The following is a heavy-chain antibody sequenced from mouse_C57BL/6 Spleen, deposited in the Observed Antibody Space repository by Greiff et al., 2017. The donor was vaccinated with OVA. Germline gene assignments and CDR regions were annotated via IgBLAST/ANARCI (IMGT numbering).Heavy chain of an antibody. CDR1: GYTFTSYW. Sequence: QVQLQQPGAELVRPGSSVKLSCKASGYTFTSYWMDWVKQRPGQGLEWIGNIYPSDSETHYNQKFKDKATLTVDKSSSTAYMQLSSLTSEDSAVYYCARGDSYDAMDYWGQGTSVTVSS. J-gene: IGHJ4*01. CDR2: IYPSDSET. V-gene: IGHV1-61*01. CDR3: ARGDSYDAMDY.